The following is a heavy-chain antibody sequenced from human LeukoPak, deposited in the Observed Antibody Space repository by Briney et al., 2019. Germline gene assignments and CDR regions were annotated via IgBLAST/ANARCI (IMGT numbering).Heavy chain of an antibody. Sequence: GGSLRLSCAASGFTFSSYAMHWVRQAPGRGLEWVAVISYDGSNKYYADSVKGRFTISRDNSKNTLYLQMNSLRAEDTAVYYCARIIYGSGSYLDYWGQGTLVTVSS. V-gene: IGHV3-30-3*01. J-gene: IGHJ4*02. D-gene: IGHD3-10*01. CDR1: GFTFSSYA. CDR2: ISYDGSNK. CDR3: ARIIYGSGSYLDY.